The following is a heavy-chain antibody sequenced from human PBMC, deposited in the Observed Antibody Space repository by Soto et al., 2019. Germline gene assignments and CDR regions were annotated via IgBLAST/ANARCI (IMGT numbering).Heavy chain of an antibody. CDR3: AREGGVGIAARLIPDYYYYMDV. V-gene: IGHV3-48*01. J-gene: IGHJ6*03. CDR1: GFTFSSYS. D-gene: IGHD6-6*01. CDR2: ISSSSSTI. Sequence: GGSLRLSCAASGFTFSSYSMNWVRQAPGKGLEWVSYISSSSSTIYYADSVKGRFTISRDNAKNSLYLQMNSLRAEDTAVYYCAREGGVGIAARLIPDYYYYMDVWGKGTTVTVSS.